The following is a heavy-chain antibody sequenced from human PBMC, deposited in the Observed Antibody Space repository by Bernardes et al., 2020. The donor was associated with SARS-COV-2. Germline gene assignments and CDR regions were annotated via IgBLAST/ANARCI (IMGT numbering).Heavy chain of an antibody. Sequence: GLLSLSCAASGFALSRYVMGWVRPAPGKGLEWVSGITVGGGATYYADSVKGRFTISRDNSKNTLHLQINSLRADDTAVYYCASHRRGWGTLDSWGQGTLVTVSS. CDR2: ITVGGGAT. V-gene: IGHV3-23*01. CDR3: ASHRRGWGTLDS. J-gene: IGHJ1*01. CDR1: GFALSRYV. D-gene: IGHD1-1*01.